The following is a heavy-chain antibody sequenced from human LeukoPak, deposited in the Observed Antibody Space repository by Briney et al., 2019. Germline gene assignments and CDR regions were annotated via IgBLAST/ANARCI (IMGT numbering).Heavy chain of an antibody. CDR3: ARHYGDTYPSLVYYFDY. Sequence: SETLCLSCTVSGVSISSSSYYWGWIRQPQGKGLEWIGSIYYSGSTYYNPSLKSRVTISVDTSKNQFSLKLSSVTAADTAVYYCARHYGDTYPSLVYYFDYWGQGTLVTVSS. V-gene: IGHV4-39*01. D-gene: IGHD4-17*01. CDR2: IYYSGST. J-gene: IGHJ4*02. CDR1: GVSISSSSYY.